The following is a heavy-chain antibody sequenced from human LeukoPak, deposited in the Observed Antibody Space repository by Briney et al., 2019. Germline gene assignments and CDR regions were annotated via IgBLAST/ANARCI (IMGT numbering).Heavy chain of an antibody. CDR2: IYYSGST. CDR1: GGPISSSSYY. D-gene: IGHD6-19*01. J-gene: IGHJ3*02. CDR3: ARSMYSSGWYVGAFDI. V-gene: IGHV4-39*01. Sequence: SSETLSLTCTVSGGPISSSSYYWGWIRQPPGKGLEWIGSIYYSGSTYYNPSLKSRVTISVDTSKNQFSLKLSSVTAADTAVYYCARSMYSSGWYVGAFDIWGQGTMVTVSS.